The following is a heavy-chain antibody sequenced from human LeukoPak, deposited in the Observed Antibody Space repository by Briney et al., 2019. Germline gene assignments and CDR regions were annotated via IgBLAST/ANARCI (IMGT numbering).Heavy chain of an antibody. CDR2: IYYSGTT. J-gene: IGHJ6*03. Sequence: PSETLSLTCTVSGASISSYYWSWIRQPPGKGLEWIGYIYYSGTTNYNPSLKSRVTISVDTSKNQFSLNLTSVTAADTAVYYCARVLVEGNRSTGYSSGWYPKYYYYYYMDVWGKGTTVTVSS. V-gene: IGHV4-59*12. CDR3: ARVLVEGNRSTGYSSGWYPKYYYYYYMDV. D-gene: IGHD6-19*01. CDR1: GASISSYY.